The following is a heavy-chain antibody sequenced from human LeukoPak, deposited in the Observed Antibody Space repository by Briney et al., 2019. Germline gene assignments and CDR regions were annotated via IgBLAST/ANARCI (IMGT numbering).Heavy chain of an antibody. Sequence: ASVKVSCKASGYTFTSYDINWVRQATGQGLEWMGWMNPNSGNTGYAQKFQGRVTMTRNTSISTAYMKLSSLRSEDTAVYYCARRHFYYYGSGSYSDYWGQGTLVTVSS. D-gene: IGHD3-10*01. CDR1: GYTFTSYD. V-gene: IGHV1-8*01. CDR3: ARRHFYYYGSGSYSDY. CDR2: MNPNSGNT. J-gene: IGHJ4*02.